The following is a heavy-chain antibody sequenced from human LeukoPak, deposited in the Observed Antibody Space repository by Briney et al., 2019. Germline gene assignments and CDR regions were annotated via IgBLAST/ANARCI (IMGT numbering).Heavy chain of an antibody. CDR2: ISYDGSNK. V-gene: IGHV3-30-3*01. CDR3: ARSRIATVDY. CDR1: GFTFSSYA. Sequence: GGSLRLSCAASGFTFSSYAMHWVRQAPGKGLEWVAVISYDGSNKYYADSVKGRFTISRDNSKNTLYLQMNSLRAGDTAVYYCARSRIATVDYWGQGTLVTVSS. J-gene: IGHJ4*02. D-gene: IGHD6-6*01.